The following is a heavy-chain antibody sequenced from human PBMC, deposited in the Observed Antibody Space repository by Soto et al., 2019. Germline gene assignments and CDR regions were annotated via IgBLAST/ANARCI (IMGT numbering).Heavy chain of an antibody. V-gene: IGHV5-10-1*01. CDR2: VDPSDSYT. J-gene: IGHJ4*02. CDR3: ARFVTTGTTFDY. CDR1: GYSFTSYW. D-gene: IGHD1-1*01. Sequence: PGESLKISCKGSGYSFTSYWISWVRQMPGKGREWMGRVDPSDSYTNYSPSFQGHVTLSADKSISTAYLQWSSLKASDTPMYYCARFVTTGTTFDYWGQGTLVTVSS.